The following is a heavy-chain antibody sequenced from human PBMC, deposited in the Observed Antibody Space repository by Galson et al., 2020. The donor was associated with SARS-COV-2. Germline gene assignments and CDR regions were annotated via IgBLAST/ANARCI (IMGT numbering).Heavy chain of an antibody. CDR1: GFTVTSSG. V-gene: IGHV3-30*02. D-gene: IGHD3-16*01. Sequence: GGSLRLSCAASGFTVTSSGMHWVRQAPGKGLEWVAFIQSDGRTKYNANSLRSRVTISRDLSQNSVFLQMDSLRPDDTAMYYCAKGHYYDLVWDWGQGTLVTVSS. CDR2: IQSDGRTK. CDR3: AKGHYYDLVWD. J-gene: IGHJ4*02.